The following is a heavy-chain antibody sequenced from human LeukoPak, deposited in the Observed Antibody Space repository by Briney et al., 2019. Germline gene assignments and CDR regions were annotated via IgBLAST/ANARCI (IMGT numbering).Heavy chain of an antibody. V-gene: IGHV4-34*01. CDR1: GGSFSGYY. CDR2: INHSGST. Sequence: PSETLSLTCAVYGGSFSGYYWSWIRQPPGKGLEWIGEINHSGSTSYNPSLKSRVTISVDTSKNQFSLKLSSVTAADTAVYYSARGFDYYDSSGCDYWGQGTLVTVSS. CDR3: ARGFDYYDSSGCDY. D-gene: IGHD3-22*01. J-gene: IGHJ4*02.